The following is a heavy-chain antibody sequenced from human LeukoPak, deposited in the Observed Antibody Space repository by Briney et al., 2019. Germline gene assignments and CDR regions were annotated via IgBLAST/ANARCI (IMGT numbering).Heavy chain of an antibody. D-gene: IGHD3-16*02. CDR2: INPSGGST. Sequence: ASVKVSCKASGYTFTSYYMHWVRQAPGQGLEWMGIINPSGGSTSYAQKFQGRVTMTRDTPTSTVYMELSSLRSEDTAVYYCARELGVSEVYYYGMDVWGQGTTVTVSS. V-gene: IGHV1-46*01. CDR1: GYTFTSYY. J-gene: IGHJ6*02. CDR3: ARELGVSEVYYYGMDV.